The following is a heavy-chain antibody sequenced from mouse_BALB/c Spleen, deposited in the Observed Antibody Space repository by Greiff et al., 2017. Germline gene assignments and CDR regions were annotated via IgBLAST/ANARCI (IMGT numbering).Heavy chain of an antibody. CDR2: IDPYNGGT. D-gene: IGHD4-1*01. CDR1: GYSFTGYN. Sequence: EVKLMESGPELEKPGASVKISCKASGYSFTGYNMYWVKQSHGKSLEWIGYIDPYNGGTSYNQKFKGKATLTVDKSSSTAYMHLNSLTSEDSAVYYCARWDDYGYFDVWGAGTTVTVSS. CDR3: ARWDDYGYFDV. V-gene: IGHV1S135*01. J-gene: IGHJ1*01.